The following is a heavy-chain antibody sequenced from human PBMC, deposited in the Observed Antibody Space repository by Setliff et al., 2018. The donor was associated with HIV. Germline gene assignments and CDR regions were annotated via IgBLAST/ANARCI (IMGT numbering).Heavy chain of an antibody. J-gene: IGHJ4*02. Sequence: SETLSLTCAVSGGSISSDNWWTWVRQPPGKGLEWIGEIYHSEYTNYNASLKSRVSMSVDTSRNHFSLKLSSVTAADTAVYYCARHGLAGATVDYWGQGTLVTVSS. D-gene: IGHD1-26*01. CDR1: GGSISSDNW. CDR3: ARHGLAGATVDY. CDR2: IYHSEYT. V-gene: IGHV4-4*02.